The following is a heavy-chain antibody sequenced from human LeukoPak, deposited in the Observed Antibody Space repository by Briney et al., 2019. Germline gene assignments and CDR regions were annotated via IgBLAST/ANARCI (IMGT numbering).Heavy chain of an antibody. CDR3: ARDRREDVVVPITMRFLGNWFDP. D-gene: IGHD2-2*01. V-gene: IGHV1-18*01. CDR1: GYSFTSYS. Sequence: GASVKVSCKASGYSFTSYSISWVRQPPGQGLEWMGWISGYNGDTNYGQKFQGRVTMTTDTSTSTAYMELRSLRSDDTAVYYCARDRREDVVVPITMRFLGNWFDPWGQGTLVTVSS. J-gene: IGHJ5*02. CDR2: ISGYNGDT.